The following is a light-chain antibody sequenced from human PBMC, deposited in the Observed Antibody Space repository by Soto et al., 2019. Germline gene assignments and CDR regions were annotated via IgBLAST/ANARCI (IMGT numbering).Light chain of an antibody. Sequence: PGERAPLTCKASQSLRSNFLAWYQQKPGQAPRLLIYDASSRAAGIPDRFSGSGSGTDFTLTISRLEPEDFAVYHCQQYGSSPWTFGQGTKVDIK. J-gene: IGKJ1*01. CDR3: QQYGSSPWT. V-gene: IGKV3-20*01. CDR1: QSLRSNF. CDR2: DAS.